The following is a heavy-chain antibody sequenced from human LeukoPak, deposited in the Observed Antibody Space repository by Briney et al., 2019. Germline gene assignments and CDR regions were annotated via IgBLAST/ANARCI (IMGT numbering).Heavy chain of an antibody. CDR2: MNPNSGNT. D-gene: IGHD6-13*01. CDR1: GYTFTSYD. J-gene: IGHJ6*03. Sequence: GASVKVSCKASGYTFTSYDINWVRQATGQGLEWMGRMNPNSGNTGYAQKFQGRVTMTRNTSISTAYMELSRLRSDDTAVYYCARDQAAAGRVRSYYYYMDVWGKGTTVTVSS. CDR3: ARDQAAAGRVRSYYYYMDV. V-gene: IGHV1-8*01.